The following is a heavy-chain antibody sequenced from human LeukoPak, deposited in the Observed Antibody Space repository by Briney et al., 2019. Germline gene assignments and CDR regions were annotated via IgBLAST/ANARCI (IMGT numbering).Heavy chain of an antibody. CDR2: INPNSGGT. J-gene: IGHJ3*02. CDR1: GYTFTGYY. V-gene: IGHV1-2*02. CDR3: ATSSDYYGSGSHDAFDI. Sequence: ASAKVSCKASGYTFTGYYMHWVRQAPGQGLEWMGWINPNSGGTNYAQKFQGRVTMTRDTSISTAYMELSRLRSDDTAVYYCATSSDYYGSGSHDAFDIWGQGTMVTVSS. D-gene: IGHD3-10*01.